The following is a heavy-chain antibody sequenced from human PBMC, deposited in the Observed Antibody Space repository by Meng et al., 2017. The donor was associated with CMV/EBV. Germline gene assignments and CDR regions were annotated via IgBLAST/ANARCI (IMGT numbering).Heavy chain of an antibody. D-gene: IGHD6-13*01. CDR1: GGTFSSYA. Sequence: SVKVSCKASGGTFSSYAISWVRQATGQGLEWMGGIIPIFGTANYAQKFQGRVTITTDESTGTAYMELSSLRSEDTAVYYCASGPAGTEGWFDPWGQGTLVTVSS. J-gene: IGHJ5*02. V-gene: IGHV1-69*05. CDR3: ASGPAGTEGWFDP. CDR2: IIPIFGTA.